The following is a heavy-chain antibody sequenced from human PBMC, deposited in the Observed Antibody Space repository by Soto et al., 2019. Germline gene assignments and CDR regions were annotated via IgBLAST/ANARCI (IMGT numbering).Heavy chain of an antibody. CDR2: INSDGSST. V-gene: IGHV3-74*01. CDR3: ARVGAGVTIFGVVNYYYMDV. J-gene: IGHJ6*03. Sequence: GSLRLSCAASGFTFSSYWMHWVRQAPGKGLVWVSRINSDGSSTSYADSVKGRFTISRDNAKNTLYLQMNSLRAEDTAVYYCARVGAGVTIFGVVNYYYMDVWGKGTTVTVSS. D-gene: IGHD3-3*01. CDR1: GFTFSSYW.